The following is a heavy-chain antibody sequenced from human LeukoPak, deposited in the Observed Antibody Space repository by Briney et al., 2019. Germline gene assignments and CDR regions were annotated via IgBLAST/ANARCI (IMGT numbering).Heavy chain of an antibody. D-gene: IGHD4-17*01. CDR3: VRGGTHYGDFDP. V-gene: IGHV3-74*03. Sequence: PGGSLRLSCAASGFTFSSHWMHWVRQAPGKGLVWVSRINTDVSSTTYADSVKGRFTISRGNGKNTLYLQMNSLRADDTAVYYCVRGGTHYGDFDPWGQGTLVIVSS. J-gene: IGHJ5*02. CDR1: GFTFSSHW. CDR2: INTDVSST.